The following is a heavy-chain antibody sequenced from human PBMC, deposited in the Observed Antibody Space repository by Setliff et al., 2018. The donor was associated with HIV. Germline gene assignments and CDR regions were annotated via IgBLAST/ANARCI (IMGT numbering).Heavy chain of an antibody. Sequence: SSETLSLTCTVSGGSISSSSYYWGWIRQPPGKGLEWIGSIYYSGSTYYNPSLKSRVTISVDTSKNQFSLKLSSVTAADTAVYYCARHNYELDYYYYMGVWGKGTTVTVSS. CDR1: GGSISSSSYY. V-gene: IGHV4-39*01. CDR2: IYYSGST. D-gene: IGHD3-3*01. CDR3: ARHNYELDYYYYMGV. J-gene: IGHJ6*03.